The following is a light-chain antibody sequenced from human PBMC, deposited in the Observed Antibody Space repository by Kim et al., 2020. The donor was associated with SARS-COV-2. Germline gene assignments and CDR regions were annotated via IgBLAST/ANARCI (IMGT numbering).Light chain of an antibody. J-gene: IGKJ4*01. CDR2: DAS. CDR3: QQRNSWPPAVT. CDR1: QNIDTY. Sequence: PGERATRSCRASQNIDTYLAWYQQRPGQDPRLLVYDASNRATGVPDRFSGSGSGTDFTLTISSLEPEDFSIYYCQQRNSWPPAVTFGGGTKVDIK. V-gene: IGKV3-11*01.